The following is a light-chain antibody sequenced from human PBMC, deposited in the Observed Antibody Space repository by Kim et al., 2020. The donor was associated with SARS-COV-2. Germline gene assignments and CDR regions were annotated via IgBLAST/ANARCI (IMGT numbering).Light chain of an antibody. CDR3: SAWDSSLNVCV. CDR2: RNN. J-gene: IGLJ3*02. V-gene: IGLV10-54*04. Sequence: QTATLTCTGNNNNVGNQGAAWLQQHQGHPPKLLSYRNNNRPSGISERFSASRSGDTASLTITGLQPEDETDYYCSAWDSSLNVCVFGGGTQLTVL. CDR1: NNNVGNQG.